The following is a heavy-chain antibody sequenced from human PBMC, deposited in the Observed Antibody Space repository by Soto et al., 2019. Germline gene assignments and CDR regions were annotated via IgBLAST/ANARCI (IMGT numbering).Heavy chain of an antibody. CDR2: IIPIFGTA. D-gene: IGHD1-26*01. J-gene: IGHJ4*02. Sequence: SVKVSCKASGGTFSSYAISWVRQAPGQGLEWMGGIIPIFGTANYAQKFQGRATITADKSTSTAYMELSSLRSEDTAVYYCASPKPQYSGSYPSFDYWGQGTLVTVS. CDR1: GGTFSSYA. CDR3: ASPKPQYSGSYPSFDY. V-gene: IGHV1-69*06.